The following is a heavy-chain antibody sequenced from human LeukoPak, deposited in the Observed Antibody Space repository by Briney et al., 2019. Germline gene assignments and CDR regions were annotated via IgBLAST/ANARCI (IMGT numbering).Heavy chain of an antibody. D-gene: IGHD6-19*01. CDR3: ARGHDSSGWYYYYYYMDV. J-gene: IGHJ6*03. CDR2: INHSGST. CDR1: GGSFSGYY. V-gene: IGHV4-34*01. Sequence: SETLSLTCAVYGGSFSGYYWSWIRQPPGKGREGIGEINHSGSTNYNPSLKSRVTISVDTSKNQFSLKLSSVTAADTAVYYCARGHDSSGWYYYYYYMDVWGKGTTVTVSS.